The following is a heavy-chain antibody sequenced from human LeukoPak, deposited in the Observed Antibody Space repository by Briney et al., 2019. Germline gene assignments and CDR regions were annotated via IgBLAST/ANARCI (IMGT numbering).Heavy chain of an antibody. CDR1: GFTFSSYS. V-gene: IGHV3-21*01. D-gene: IGHD4-17*01. J-gene: IGHJ4*02. CDR2: ISSSSSYI. CDR3: ARGIHDYGPNGDFDY. Sequence: GALRLSCAASGFTFSSYSMNWVRQAPGKGLEWVSSISSSSSYIYYADSVKGRFTISRDNAKNSLYLQMNSLRAEDTAVYYCARGIHDYGPNGDFDYWGQGTLVTVSS.